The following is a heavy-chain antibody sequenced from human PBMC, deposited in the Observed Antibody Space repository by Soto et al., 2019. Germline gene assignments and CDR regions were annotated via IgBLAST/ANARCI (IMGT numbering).Heavy chain of an antibody. CDR2: IYWDDDK. CDR1: GFSLSTSGLG. D-gene: IGHD3-10*01. V-gene: IGHV2-5*02. J-gene: IGHJ5*02. CDR3: AHRRGDGLDNWFDP. Sequence: SGPTLVNPTQTLTLTFTFSGFSLSTSGLGVGWIRQPPGKALEWLALIYWDDDKRYSPSLKSRLTITKDTSKNQVVLTMTNMDPVDTATYYCAHRRGDGLDNWFDPWGQGTLVTVSS.